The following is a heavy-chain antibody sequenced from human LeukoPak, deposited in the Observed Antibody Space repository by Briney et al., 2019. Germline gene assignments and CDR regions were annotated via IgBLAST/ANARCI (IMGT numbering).Heavy chain of an antibody. V-gene: IGHV3-48*04. J-gene: IGHJ4*02. Sequence: PGGSLRLSCAASGFTFSSYSMNWVRQAPGKGLEWVSYISSSSSTIYYADSVKGRFTISRDNAQNSLYLQMNSLRAEDTAVYYCARLQWLVGFNSWGQGTLVTVSS. D-gene: IGHD6-19*01. CDR1: GFTFSSYS. CDR2: ISSSSSTI. CDR3: ARLQWLVGFNS.